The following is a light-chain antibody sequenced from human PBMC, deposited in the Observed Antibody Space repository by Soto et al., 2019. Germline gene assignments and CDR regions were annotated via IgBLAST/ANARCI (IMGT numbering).Light chain of an antibody. Sequence: QSALTQPASVSGSPGQSITISCTGTSSDVGSYNLVSWYQQHPGKAPKLMIYEVSKQPSGVSNRFSGSKSGNTASLTISGLQAEDEADYYCCSYAGSSTPNWVFGGGTKLTVL. J-gene: IGLJ3*02. CDR3: CSYAGSSTPNWV. CDR2: EVS. CDR1: SSDVGSYNL. V-gene: IGLV2-23*02.